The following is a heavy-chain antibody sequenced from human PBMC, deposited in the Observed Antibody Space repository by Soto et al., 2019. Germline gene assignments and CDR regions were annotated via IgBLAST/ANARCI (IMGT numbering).Heavy chain of an antibody. CDR1: GFTFDDFA. Sequence: EVQLVESGGGVVRPGGSLRLSCVDSGFTFDDFAMSWVRQVPGKGLEWVSGITWNGRNTGHVDSVKGRFTISRDNAKNSLYLQMNSLRAEDTAFYYCARVRAWLDGEYLGGDAFDIWGQGTMVTVSS. J-gene: IGHJ3*02. CDR3: ARVRAWLDGEYLGGDAFDI. D-gene: IGHD4-17*01. CDR2: ITWNGRNT. V-gene: IGHV3-20*04.